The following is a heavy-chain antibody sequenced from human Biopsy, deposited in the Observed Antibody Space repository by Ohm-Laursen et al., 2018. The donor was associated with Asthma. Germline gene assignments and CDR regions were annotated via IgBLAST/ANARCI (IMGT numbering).Heavy chain of an antibody. CDR1: GFSFSNFG. D-gene: IGHD1-20*01. J-gene: IGHJ6*02. V-gene: IGHV3-30*18. CDR3: AKGKYKWNDGYYGLDV. Sequence: SLRLSCSASGFSFSNFGMHWVRQAPGKGLEWVAVISFDGSNEDYADSVKGRFTISRDNSKNTLYLEVTSLRAEDTAVYYCAKGKYKWNDGYYGLDVWGQGTTVTVSS. CDR2: ISFDGSNE.